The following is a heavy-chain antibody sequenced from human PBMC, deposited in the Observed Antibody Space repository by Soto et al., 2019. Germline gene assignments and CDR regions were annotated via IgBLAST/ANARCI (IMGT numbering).Heavy chain of an antibody. J-gene: IGHJ4*02. CDR3: ARVFSRDEIVVVTEYFAY. V-gene: IGHV1-69*13. D-gene: IGHD3-22*01. Sequence: SVKVSCKASGGTFSSYAISWVLQAPGQGLEWMGGIIPIFGTANYAQKFQGRVTITADESTSTAYMELSSLRSEDTAVYYCARVFSRDEIVVVTEYFAYWGQGTLVTLPS. CDR1: GGTFSSYA. CDR2: IIPIFGTA.